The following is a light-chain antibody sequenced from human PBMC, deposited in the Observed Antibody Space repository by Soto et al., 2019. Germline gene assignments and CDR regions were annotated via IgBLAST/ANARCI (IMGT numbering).Light chain of an antibody. CDR2: DVS. V-gene: IGLV2-14*01. Sequence: QSALTQPASVSGSPGQSITISCTGTSSDVCGYNYVSWYQQHPGKAPKLMIYDVSNRPSGVSNRFSGSKSGNTASLTISGLQAEDEADYYCSSYTSRSTPNYVCGTGTKVTVL. J-gene: IGLJ1*01. CDR1: SSDVCGYNY. CDR3: SSYTSRSTPNYV.